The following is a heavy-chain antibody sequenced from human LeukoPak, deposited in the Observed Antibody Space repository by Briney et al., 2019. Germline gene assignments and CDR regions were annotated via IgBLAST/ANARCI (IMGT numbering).Heavy chain of an antibody. D-gene: IGHD5-18*01. V-gene: IGHV3-23*01. CDR2: ICGSGGST. Sequence: PGGSLRLSCAASGFTFSSYAMSWLRQAPGKGLEWVSAICGSGGSTYYADSVKGRFTISRDNSKNTLYLQMNSLRAEDTDVYYCAKDGPDTAMVGPFDYWGQGTLVTVSS. CDR1: GFTFSSYA. J-gene: IGHJ4*02. CDR3: AKDGPDTAMVGPFDY.